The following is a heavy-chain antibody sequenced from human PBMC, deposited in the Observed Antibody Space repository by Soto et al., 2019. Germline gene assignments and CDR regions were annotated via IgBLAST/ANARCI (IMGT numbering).Heavy chain of an antibody. CDR3: ARLYYDFWSGYYTKRYYFDY. D-gene: IGHD3-3*01. J-gene: IGHJ4*02. CDR2: IYYSGST. Sequence: SETLSLTCTVSGGSISSSSYYWVLIRQPPGKGLEWIGYIYYSGSTYYNPSLKSRVTISVDTSKNQFSLKLSSVTAADTAVYYCARLYYDFWSGYYTKRYYFDYWGQGTLVTVSS. V-gene: IGHV4-39*07. CDR1: GGSISSSSYY.